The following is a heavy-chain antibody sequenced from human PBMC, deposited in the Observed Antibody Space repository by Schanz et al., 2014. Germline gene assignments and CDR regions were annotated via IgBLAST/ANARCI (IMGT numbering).Heavy chain of an antibody. J-gene: IGHJ3*02. CDR2: IWYDGSNK. CDR3: TRSYYDFSWGSYRFRAFDI. Sequence: QVQLVESGGGVVQPGRSLRLSCAASGFAFSVYGMHWVRQAPGKGPEWVAFIWYDGSNKYYADSVKGRFTISRDNAKKTLSLQMISLRAEDTAIYFCTRSYYDFSWGSYRFRAFDIWGQGTTVIVSS. CDR1: GFAFSVYG. V-gene: IGHV3-33*03. D-gene: IGHD3-16*02.